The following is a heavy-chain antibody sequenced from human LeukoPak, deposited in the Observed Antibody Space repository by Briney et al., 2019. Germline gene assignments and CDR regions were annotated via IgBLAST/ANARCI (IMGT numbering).Heavy chain of an antibody. J-gene: IGHJ4*02. V-gene: IGHV3-23*01. Sequence: GGSLRLSCAASGFTFSSYAMSWVRQAPGKGLEWVSAISGSGGSTYYTDSVKGRFTISRDNSKNTLYLQMNSLRAEDTAVYYCANLPSSSSRDYWGQGTLVTVSS. CDR1: GFTFSSYA. D-gene: IGHD6-6*01. CDR3: ANLPSSSSRDY. CDR2: ISGSGGST.